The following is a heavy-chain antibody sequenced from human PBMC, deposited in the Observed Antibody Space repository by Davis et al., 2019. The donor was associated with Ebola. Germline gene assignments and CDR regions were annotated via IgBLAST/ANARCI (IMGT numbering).Heavy chain of an antibody. V-gene: IGHV4-34*01. Sequence: MPSETLSLTCAVYGGSFSGYYWSWIRQPPGKGLEWIGEINHSGSTNYNPSLKSRVTISVDTSKNQFSLTLSSVTAADTAVYYCARVGGSGYYSRDYYYYYGMDVWGQGTTVTVSS. CDR2: INHSGST. CDR3: ARVGGSGYYSRDYYYYYGMDV. CDR1: GGSFSGYY. D-gene: IGHD3-22*01. J-gene: IGHJ6*02.